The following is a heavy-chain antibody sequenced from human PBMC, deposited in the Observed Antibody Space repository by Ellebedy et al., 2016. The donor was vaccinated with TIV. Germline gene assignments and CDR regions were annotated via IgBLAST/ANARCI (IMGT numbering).Heavy chain of an antibody. CDR1: GFIISGDW. J-gene: IGHJ4*02. CDR3: GTWGQSYGR. V-gene: IGHV3-7*03. D-gene: IGHD3-16*01. CDR2: INPDGSAE. Sequence: PGGSLRLSCAASGFIISGDWMSWVRQAPGKGLEWVAHINPDGSAEFYVDSVKGRFTISRDNAKRSLFLQMNSLRVDDTAVYYCGTWGQSYGRWGQGSLVTVSS.